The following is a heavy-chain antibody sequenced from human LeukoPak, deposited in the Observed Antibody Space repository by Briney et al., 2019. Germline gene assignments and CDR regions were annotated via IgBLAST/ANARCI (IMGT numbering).Heavy chain of an antibody. D-gene: IGHD3-3*01. CDR1: GYTFTSYG. CDR2: ISAYNGNT. J-gene: IGHJ4*02. V-gene: IGHV1-18*01. CDR3: ARHSTYYDFWSGADY. Sequence: ASVKVSCKASGYTFTSYGISWVRQAPGQGLEWMGWISAYNGNTNYAQKLQGRVTMTTDTSTSTAYMELRSLRSDDTAVYYCARHSTYYDFWSGADYWGQGTLVTVSS.